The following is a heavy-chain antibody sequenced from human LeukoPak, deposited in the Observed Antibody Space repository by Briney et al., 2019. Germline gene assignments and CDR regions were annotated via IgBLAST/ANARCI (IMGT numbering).Heavy chain of an antibody. D-gene: IGHD6-19*01. CDR1: GYTFTSYG. Sequence: GASVKVSCKASGYTFTSYGISWVRQAPGQGLEWMGWISAYNGNTNYAQKLQGRVTMTTDTSTSTAYMELSSLRSEDTAVYYCARDRKLSSGWSEFDYWGQGTLVTVSS. J-gene: IGHJ4*02. CDR2: ISAYNGNT. CDR3: ARDRKLSSGWSEFDY. V-gene: IGHV1-18*01.